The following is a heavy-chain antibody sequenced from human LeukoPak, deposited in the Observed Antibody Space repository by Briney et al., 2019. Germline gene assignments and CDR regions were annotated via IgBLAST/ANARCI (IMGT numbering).Heavy chain of an antibody. CDR3: ARDRGGSYPIDY. V-gene: IGHV4-61*02. Sequence: SQTLSLTCTVSGGSISSGSYYWSWIRQPAGKGLEWIGRIYTSGSTNYNPSLKSRVTISVDTSKNQFSLKLSSVTAADTAVYYCARDRGGSYPIDYWGQGTLVTVSS. J-gene: IGHJ4*02. CDR2: IYTSGST. D-gene: IGHD1-26*01. CDR1: GGSISSGSYY.